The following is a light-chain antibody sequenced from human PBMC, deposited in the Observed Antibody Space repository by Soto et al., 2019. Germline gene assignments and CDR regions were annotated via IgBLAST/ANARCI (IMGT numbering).Light chain of an antibody. CDR3: HQFDHWPAWT. Sequence: EKVMTQSPATLSVSPGETATLSCRASQRVATNVAWYQQKPGQAPRLIVYGASARATGVPARFSGSGSGTEFTLTISSIQSEDFAVYYFHQFDHWPAWTFGQGTRVEIK. V-gene: IGKV3-15*01. J-gene: IGKJ1*01. CDR2: GAS. CDR1: QRVATN.